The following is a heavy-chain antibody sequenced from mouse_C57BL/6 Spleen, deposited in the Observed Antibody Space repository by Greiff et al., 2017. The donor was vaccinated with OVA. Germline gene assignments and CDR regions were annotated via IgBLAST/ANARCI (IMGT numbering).Heavy chain of an antibody. D-gene: IGHD2-4*01. V-gene: IGHV1-26*01. CDR3: ARSDYDYEGYFDV. Sequence: EVQLQQSGPELVKPGASVKISCKASGYTFTDYYMNWVKQSPGKSLEWIGDINPNNGGTSYNQKFKGKATLTVDKSSSTAYMELRSLTSEDSAVYYGARSDYDYEGYFDVWGTGTTVTVSS. J-gene: IGHJ1*03. CDR2: INPNNGGT. CDR1: GYTFTDYY.